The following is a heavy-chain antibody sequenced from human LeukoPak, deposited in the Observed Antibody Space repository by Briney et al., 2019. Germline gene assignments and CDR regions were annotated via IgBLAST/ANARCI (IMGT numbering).Heavy chain of an antibody. V-gene: IGHV3-23*01. D-gene: IGHD6-19*01. CDR2: ISGSGVST. CDR3: TTSPVPGIDY. CDR1: GFTFSNYD. J-gene: IGHJ4*02. Sequence: PGGTLRLSCAASGFTFSNYDMNWVRQTPGKGLEWVSSISGSGVSTYYADSVKGRFTISRDNSKKTLYLQMNSLRTEDTAMYYCTTSPVPGIDYWGQGIQVTVSS.